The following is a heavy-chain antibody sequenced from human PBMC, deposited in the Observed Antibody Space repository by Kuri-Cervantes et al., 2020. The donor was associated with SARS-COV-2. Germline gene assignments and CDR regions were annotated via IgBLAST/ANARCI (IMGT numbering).Heavy chain of an antibody. Sequence: GESLKISCAASGFTFSSYAMSWVRQAPGKGLERVSAISGSGGSTYYADSVKGRFTISRDNSKNTLYLQMNSLRAEDTAVYYCAKAGDIVVVPAAYFDYWGQGTLVTVSS. CDR3: AKAGDIVVVPAAYFDY. J-gene: IGHJ4*02. D-gene: IGHD2-2*01. CDR2: ISGSGGST. V-gene: IGHV3-23*01. CDR1: GFTFSSYA.